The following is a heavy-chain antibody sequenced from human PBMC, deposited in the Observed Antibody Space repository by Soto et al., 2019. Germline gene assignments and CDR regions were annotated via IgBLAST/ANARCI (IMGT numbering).Heavy chain of an antibody. D-gene: IGHD1-26*01. V-gene: IGHV3-11*01. CDR1: GFSVSDHY. Sequence: GGSLRLSCAASGFSVSDHYMSWIRQAPGKGLEWVSLISTSGSSTDYADSVKGRFTISRDNAKNSLSLQMNSLRAEDTAVYYCANLAKNYYHYMDVWGKGTTVTVSS. CDR2: ISTSGSST. CDR3: ANLAKNYYHYMDV. J-gene: IGHJ6*03.